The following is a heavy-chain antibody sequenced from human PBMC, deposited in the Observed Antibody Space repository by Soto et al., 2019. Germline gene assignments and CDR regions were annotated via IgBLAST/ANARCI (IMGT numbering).Heavy chain of an antibody. CDR2: IFPIFGTA. V-gene: IGHV1-69*01. D-gene: IGHD5-18*01. CDR3: ARGPSLRGYSYGCYGMDV. J-gene: IGHJ6*02. Sequence: QVQLVQSGAEVKKPGSSVKVSCKASGGTFSSYAISWVRQAPGQGLEWMGGIFPIFGTANYAQEFQGRVTITADESTSTAYIEPSILRSEDAAVYYCARGPSLRGYSYGCYGMDVWGQGNTVTVSS. CDR1: GGTFSSYA.